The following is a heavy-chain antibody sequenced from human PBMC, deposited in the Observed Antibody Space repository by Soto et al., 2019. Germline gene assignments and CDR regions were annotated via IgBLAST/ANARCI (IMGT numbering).Heavy chain of an antibody. CDR1: GFTFSSYG. D-gene: IGHD6-13*01. V-gene: IGHV3-30*18. Sequence: QVQLVESGGGVVQPGRSLRLSCAASGFTFSSYGMHWVRQAPGKGLEWVAVISYDGSNKYYADSVKGRFTISRDNSKNTRYLQMNSLRAEDTAVYYCAKDREAAAGAFDYWGQGTLVTVSS. CDR3: AKDREAAAGAFDY. CDR2: ISYDGSNK. J-gene: IGHJ4*02.